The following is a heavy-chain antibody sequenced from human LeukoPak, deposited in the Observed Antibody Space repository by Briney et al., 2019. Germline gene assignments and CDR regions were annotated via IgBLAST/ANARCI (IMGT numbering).Heavy chain of an antibody. V-gene: IGHV4-39*07. CDR2: IYYSGST. CDR1: GGSISSSSYY. CDR3: ASGGNYYDSSGYSSTLDY. J-gene: IGHJ4*02. Sequence: SETLSLTCTVSGGSISSSSYYWGWIRQPPGKGLEWIGSIYYSGSTYYNPSLKSRVTISVDTSKNQFSLKLSSVTAADTAVYYCASGGNYYDSSGYSSTLDYWGQGTLVTVSS. D-gene: IGHD3-22*01.